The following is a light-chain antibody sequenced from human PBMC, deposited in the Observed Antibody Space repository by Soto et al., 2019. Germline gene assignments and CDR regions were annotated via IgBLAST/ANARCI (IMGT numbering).Light chain of an antibody. CDR2: DAS. CDR3: CSYAASYTLV. J-gene: IGLJ2*01. CDR1: SSNVGGYNY. Sequence: QSVLTQPRSVSASPGQSVTISCTGTSSNVGGYNYVSWYQQHPGKAPKLMIYDASKRPSGVPDRFSGSKCGNAASLTISGLQAEDEADYYCCSYAASYTLVFGGGTKLTVL. V-gene: IGLV2-11*01.